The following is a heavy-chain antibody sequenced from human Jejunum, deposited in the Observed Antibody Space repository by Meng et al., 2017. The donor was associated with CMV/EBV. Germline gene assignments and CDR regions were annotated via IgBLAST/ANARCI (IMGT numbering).Heavy chain of an antibody. V-gene: IGHV1-2*02. CDR1: EYTFTGYE. CDR2: INHDTGDT. J-gene: IGHJ4*02. D-gene: IGHD1-26*01. Sequence: SEYTFTGYELKWVRQAPGQGLEWMGWINHDTGDTNYAQKFQGRVTMTRDTSTNTAYMEQTRLRSDDTALYYCAKDGGSFLDYYFDYWGQGTLVTVSS. CDR3: AKDGGSFLDYYFDY.